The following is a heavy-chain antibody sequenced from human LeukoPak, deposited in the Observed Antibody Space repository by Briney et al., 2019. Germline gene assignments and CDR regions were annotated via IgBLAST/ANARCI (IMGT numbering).Heavy chain of an antibody. CDR1: GGSISSYY. J-gene: IGHJ5*02. CDR2: IYYSGST. V-gene: IGHV4-59*08. Sequence: SETLSLTCTVSGGSISSYYWSWIRQPPGKGLEWIGYIYYSGSTNYNPSLKSRVTISVDTSKNQFSLKLSSVTAADTAVYYCARHTDGDYEVDWFDPWGQGTLVTVSS. D-gene: IGHD4-17*01. CDR3: ARHTDGDYEVDWFDP.